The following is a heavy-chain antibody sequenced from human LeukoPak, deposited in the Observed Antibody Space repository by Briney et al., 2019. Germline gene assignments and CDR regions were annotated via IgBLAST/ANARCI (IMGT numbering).Heavy chain of an antibody. CDR2: ISCSGSDI. D-gene: IGHD3-10*01. J-gene: IGHJ4*02. CDR3: GRAEDGSITFFYY. Sequence: AGSLRLSCAASGVTFSSSEMNWVRQAPGKGLEWLSYISCSGSDIYYEDSVRGRLTTSRDNTTNSLYLQLNSLRAEYTAVYYCGRAEDGSITFFYYGGQETLVTVSS. V-gene: IGHV3-48*03. CDR1: GVTFSSSE.